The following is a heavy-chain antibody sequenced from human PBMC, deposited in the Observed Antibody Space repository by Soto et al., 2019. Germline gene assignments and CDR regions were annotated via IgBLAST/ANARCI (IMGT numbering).Heavy chain of an antibody. CDR1: GFPFGENA. J-gene: IGHJ4*02. V-gene: IGHV3-23*01. Sequence: GGSLRLSCAASGFPFGENAMSWVRQAPGKGLEWVSGISDSGATTYYADSVRGRFTISRDNSKNTLYLQMKSLRAADTAVYYCARGEVRGLIATGLDYWGQGALVTVSS. CDR3: ARGEVRGLIATGLDY. D-gene: IGHD3-10*01. CDR2: ISDSGATT.